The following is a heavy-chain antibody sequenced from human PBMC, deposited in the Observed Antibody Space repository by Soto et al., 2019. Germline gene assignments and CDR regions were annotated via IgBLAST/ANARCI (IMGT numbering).Heavy chain of an antibody. CDR1: VGTFSSYA. Sequence: SVKVSCKASVGTFSSYAISWVRQAPGQGLEWMGGIIPIFGTANYAQKFQGRVTITADESTSTAYMELSSLRSEDTAVYYCASGYSYGGSRFDTWGQGTLVTVSS. D-gene: IGHD5-18*01. J-gene: IGHJ5*02. CDR3: ASGYSYGGSRFDT. V-gene: IGHV1-69*13. CDR2: IIPIFGTA.